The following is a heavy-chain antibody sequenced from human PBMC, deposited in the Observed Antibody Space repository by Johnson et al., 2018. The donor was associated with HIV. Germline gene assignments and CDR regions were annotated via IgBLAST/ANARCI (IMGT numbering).Heavy chain of an antibody. J-gene: IGHJ3*02. D-gene: IGHD3-16*01. V-gene: IGHV3-23*02. Sequence: VQLVESGGGLVKPGGSLRLSCTASGFTFSRYAMSWVRQTPGKGLEWVSAISGSGGSTYYVDSVKGRFTIPRDNGKNSLYLQMNGLSAEDTAVYYCAWGRGALDIWGQGTVVTISS. CDR1: GFTFSRYA. CDR2: ISGSGGST. CDR3: AWGRGALDI.